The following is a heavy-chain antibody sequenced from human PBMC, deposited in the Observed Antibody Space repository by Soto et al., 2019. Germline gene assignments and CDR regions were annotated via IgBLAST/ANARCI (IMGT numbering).Heavy chain of an antibody. CDR2: IYYSGST. V-gene: IGHV4-30-4*01. J-gene: IGHJ2*01. CDR1: GGSISSGDYY. D-gene: IGHD5-12*01. CDR3: ARGGDGYTVGWYFDL. Sequence: QVQLQESGPGLVKPSQTLSLTCTVSGGSISSGDYYWSWIRQPPGKGLEWIGYIYYSGSTYYNPSLKSLVNISVGTSKNQFLLKLSSVPAAVTAVYYCARGGDGYTVGWYFDLWGRGTLVTVSS.